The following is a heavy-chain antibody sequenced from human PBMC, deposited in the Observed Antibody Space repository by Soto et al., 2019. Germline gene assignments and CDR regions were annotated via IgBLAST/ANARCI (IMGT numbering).Heavy chain of an antibody. D-gene: IGHD2-15*01. J-gene: IGHJ6*02. Sequence: QVQLVESGGGVVQPGRSLRLSCAASGFTFSSYAMHWVRQAPGKGLEWVAVISYDGSNKYYADSVKGRFTISRDNSKNTLYLQMNSLRAEDTAVYYCARDYCSGGSCYSMPYYYGMDVWGQGTTVTVSS. V-gene: IGHV3-30-3*01. CDR2: ISYDGSNK. CDR3: ARDYCSGGSCYSMPYYYGMDV. CDR1: GFTFSSYA.